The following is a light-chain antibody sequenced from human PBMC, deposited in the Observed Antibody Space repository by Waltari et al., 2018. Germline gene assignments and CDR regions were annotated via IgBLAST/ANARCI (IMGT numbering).Light chain of an antibody. J-gene: IGKJ2*01. Sequence: VVMTQSPLSLPGTLGQPASISCRSSQSLVHSDGNTYLEWFQPRPGQSPRRLIYKVSNRDSGVPDRFSGSGSGTDFTLKISRVEAEDVGLYYCMQVTHWPHTFGQGTSLEI. CDR3: MQVTHWPHT. V-gene: IGKV2-30*02. CDR1: QSLVHSDGNTY. CDR2: KVS.